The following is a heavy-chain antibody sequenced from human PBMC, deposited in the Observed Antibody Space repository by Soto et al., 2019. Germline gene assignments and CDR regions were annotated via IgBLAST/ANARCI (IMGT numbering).Heavy chain of an antibody. D-gene: IGHD3-10*01. CDR3: AMSNSNDLYYPFES. CDR2: INWNSDTI. V-gene: IGHV3-9*01. CDR1: GFRFDDYA. Sequence: EVQLVESGGGSVQPGGSLRLSCVASGFRFDDYAMHWVRQRPGKGLEWVSGINWNSDTIGYDDSVKGRFIVSRDNAEGSLLLQMSSLRAEDTAIYFCAMSNSNDLYYPFESWGQGTPVAVS. J-gene: IGHJ4*02.